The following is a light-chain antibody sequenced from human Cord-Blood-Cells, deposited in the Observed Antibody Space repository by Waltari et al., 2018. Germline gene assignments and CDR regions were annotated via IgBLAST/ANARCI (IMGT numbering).Light chain of an antibody. J-gene: IGKJ5*01. CDR3: QQRSNWIT. V-gene: IGKV3-11*01. CDR2: DAS. Sequence: EIVLTQSPATLSLSPGERANLSCRASQGVSSYLAWYQQKPGQAPRLLIYDASNRATGIPARFSGSGSGTDFTLTISSLEPEDFAVYYCQQRSNWITFGQGTRLEIK. CDR1: QGVSSY.